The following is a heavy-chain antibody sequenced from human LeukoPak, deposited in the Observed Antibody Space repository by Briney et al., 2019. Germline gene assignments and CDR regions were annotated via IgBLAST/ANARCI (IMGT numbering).Heavy chain of an antibody. Sequence: PSETLSLTCTVSGGSISSSTYYWGWIRQPPGKGLEWIGSSYYSGSTYYNPSLKSRVTISVDTSKNQFSLKLSSVTAADTSVYYCASVDSSGYYYSNGPFDYWGQGTLVTVSS. CDR2: SYYSGST. CDR1: GGSISSSTYY. CDR3: ASVDSSGYYYSNGPFDY. D-gene: IGHD3-22*01. V-gene: IGHV4-39*01. J-gene: IGHJ4*02.